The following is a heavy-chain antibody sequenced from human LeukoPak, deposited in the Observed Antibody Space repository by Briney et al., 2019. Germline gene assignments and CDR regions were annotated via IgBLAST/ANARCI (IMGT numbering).Heavy chain of an antibody. CDR1: GYSFTTYD. CDR3: ARGLSPSDY. Sequence: ASVKVSCKASGYSFTTYDINWVRQAPGQGLEWMGWMNPNSGKTNFAQKFQGRVTMTRTTSISTAYMEVSSLRSEDTVVYYCARGLSPSDYWGQGTLVTVSS. CDR2: MNPNSGKT. V-gene: IGHV1-8*01. J-gene: IGHJ4*02.